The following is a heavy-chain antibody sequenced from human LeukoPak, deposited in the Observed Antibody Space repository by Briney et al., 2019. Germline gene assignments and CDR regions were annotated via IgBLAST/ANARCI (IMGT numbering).Heavy chain of an antibody. D-gene: IGHD6-13*01. CDR3: AKGIGSSWHFDY. CDR2: ISGSGGNT. CDR1: GFTFSSYA. V-gene: IGHV3-23*01. J-gene: IGHJ4*02. Sequence: GGSLRLSCAASGFTFSSYAMSWVRQAPGKGLELVSGISGSGGNTNYADSVKGRFTISRDNSKNMMYLQMNSLRAEDTAVYYCAKGIGSSWHFDYWGQGTLVTVSS.